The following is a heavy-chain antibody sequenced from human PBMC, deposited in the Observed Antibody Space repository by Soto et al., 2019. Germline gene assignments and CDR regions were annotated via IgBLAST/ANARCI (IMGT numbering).Heavy chain of an antibody. J-gene: IGHJ4*02. V-gene: IGHV1-3*01. Sequence: AASVKVSCKASGYTFTSYAMHWVRQAPGQRLEWMGWINAGNGNTKYSQKFQGRVTITRDTSASTAYMELSSLRSEDTAVYYCASLIHDYGDPYFDYWGQGTLVTVSS. CDR1: GYTFTSYA. CDR3: ASLIHDYGDPYFDY. D-gene: IGHD4-17*01. CDR2: INAGNGNT.